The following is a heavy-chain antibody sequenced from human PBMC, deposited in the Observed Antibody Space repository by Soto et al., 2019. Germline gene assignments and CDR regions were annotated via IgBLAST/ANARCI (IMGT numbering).Heavy chain of an antibody. CDR2: IYYSGST. D-gene: IGHD2-15*01. CDR3: ATVLGYCSGGSCTNYYYYYYMDV. CDR1: GGSISSSSYY. J-gene: IGHJ6*03. V-gene: IGHV4-39*01. Sequence: SETLSLTCTVSGGSISSSSYYWGWIRQPPGKGLEWIGSIYYSGSTYYNPSLKSRVTISVDTSKNQFSLKLSSVTAADTAVYYCATVLGYCSGGSCTNYYYYYYMDVWGKGTTVTVSS.